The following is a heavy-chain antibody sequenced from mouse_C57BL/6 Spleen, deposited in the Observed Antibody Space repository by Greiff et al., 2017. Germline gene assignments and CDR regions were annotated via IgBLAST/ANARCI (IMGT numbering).Heavy chain of an antibody. CDR2: IYPSDSET. Sequence: QVQLQQPGAELVRPGSSVKLSCKASGYTFTSYWMDWVKQRPGQGLEWIGNIYPSDSETHYNQKFKDKATLTVDKSSSTANMQLSSLTAVDSAVYNCARTTTKHLDYWGQGTTLTVSS. CDR1: GYTFTSYW. V-gene: IGHV1-61*01. J-gene: IGHJ2*01. CDR3: ARTTTKHLDY. D-gene: IGHD1-1*01.